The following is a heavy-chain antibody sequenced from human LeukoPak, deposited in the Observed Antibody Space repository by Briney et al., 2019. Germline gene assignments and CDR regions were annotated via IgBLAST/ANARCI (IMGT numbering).Heavy chain of an antibody. V-gene: IGHV3-48*03. CDR3: ARAEGFYNDAFDI. J-gene: IGHJ3*02. CDR1: GFTLSSYE. CDR2: ISSSGSTI. D-gene: IGHD3-10*01. Sequence: QPGGSLRLSCAASGFTLSSYEMNWVRQAPGKGLEWVSYISSSGSTIYYADSVKGRFTISRDNAKNSLYLQTNSLRAEDTAVYYCARAEGFYNDAFDIWGQGTMVTVSS.